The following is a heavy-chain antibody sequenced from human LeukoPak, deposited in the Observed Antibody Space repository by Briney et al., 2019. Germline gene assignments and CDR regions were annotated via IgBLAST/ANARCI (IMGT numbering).Heavy chain of an antibody. CDR1: GFTFDDYA. D-gene: IGHD3-22*01. CDR2: ISWNSGSV. CDR3: AKATMLVVVSQGDYFDN. V-gene: IGHV3-9*01. Sequence: GGSLRPSCAASGFTFDDYAMHWVRQAPGKGLEWVSGISWNSGSVGYADSVKGRFTISRDNAKNSLYLQMNSLRAEDTALYYCAKATMLVVVSQGDYFDNWGQGTLVTVSS. J-gene: IGHJ4*02.